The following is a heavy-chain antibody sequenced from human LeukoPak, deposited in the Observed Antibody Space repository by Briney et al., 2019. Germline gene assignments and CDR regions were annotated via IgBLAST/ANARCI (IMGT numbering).Heavy chain of an antibody. D-gene: IGHD3-16*01. CDR2: IYSGTT. CDR1: GGSVSGHY. V-gene: IGHV4-59*02. Sequence: SETLSLTCTVSGGSVSGHYWSWIRQSPEKGLEWIGFIYSGTTNYNPSLRSRVTISEDTSKNQFSLKLSSVTAADTAVYYCARDSFPNNWFDPWGQGTLVTVSS. CDR3: ARDSFPNNWFDP. J-gene: IGHJ5*02.